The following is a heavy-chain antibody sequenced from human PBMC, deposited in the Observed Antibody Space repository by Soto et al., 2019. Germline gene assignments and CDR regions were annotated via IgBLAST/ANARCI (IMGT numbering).Heavy chain of an antibody. CDR2: IIPISETT. CDR3: ARSQGSSTSLEIYYYYCYGMDV. Sequence: QVQLVQSGAEVKKPGSSVKVSCKASGGTFSSYAISWVRQAPGQGLEWMGGIIPISETTNYAQKFQGRVTITADESKSTAYMELSSLRSEDTAVYYCARSQGSSTSLEIYYYYCYGMDVWGQGPTVTVSS. D-gene: IGHD2-2*01. J-gene: IGHJ6*02. V-gene: IGHV1-69*01. CDR1: GGTFSSYA.